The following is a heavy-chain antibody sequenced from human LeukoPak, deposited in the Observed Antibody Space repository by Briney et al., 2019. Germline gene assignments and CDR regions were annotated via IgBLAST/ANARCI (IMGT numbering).Heavy chain of an antibody. J-gene: IGHJ4*02. V-gene: IGHV4-59*11. CDR3: ARLVRGYFDY. CDR2: IYYSGST. CDR1: GVSISSHY. Sequence: SETLSLTCTVSGVSISSHYWSWLRQPPGKGLEGIGYIYYSGSTNYNPSLKSRVTISIDTSKNQFSLKLSSVTAADTAVYYCARLVRGYFDYWGQGTLVTVSS.